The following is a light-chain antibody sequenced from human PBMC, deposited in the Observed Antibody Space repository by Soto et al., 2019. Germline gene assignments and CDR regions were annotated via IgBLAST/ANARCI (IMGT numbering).Light chain of an antibody. J-gene: IGKJ4*01. CDR3: QKYNSAPLT. Sequence: DIQMTQSPSSLSASVGDRVTITCRARLPISNYLAWYQQKPGKIPNLLIYDASTLQAGVPSRFSSSGSGTDFTLTISSLQPEDVAAYYCQKYNSAPLTFCGGNKVEIK. CDR2: DAS. V-gene: IGKV1-27*01. CDR1: LPISNY.